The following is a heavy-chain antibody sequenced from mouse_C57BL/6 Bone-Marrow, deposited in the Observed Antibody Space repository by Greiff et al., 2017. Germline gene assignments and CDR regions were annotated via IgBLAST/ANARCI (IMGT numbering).Heavy chain of an antibody. Sequence: EVQGVESGGGLVQPGGSLKLSCAASGFTFSDYYMYWVRQTPEKRLEWVAYISNGGGSTYYPDTVKGRFTISRDNAKNTLYLQMSRLKSEDTAMYYCARHKDYEFSYYAMDYWGQGTSVTVSS. CDR1: GFTFSDYY. V-gene: IGHV5-12*01. CDR3: ARHKDYEFSYYAMDY. J-gene: IGHJ4*01. D-gene: IGHD2-4*01. CDR2: ISNGGGST.